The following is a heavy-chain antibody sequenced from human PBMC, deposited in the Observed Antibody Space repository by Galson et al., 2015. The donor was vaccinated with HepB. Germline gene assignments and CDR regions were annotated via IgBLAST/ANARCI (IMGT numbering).Heavy chain of an antibody. Sequence: SLRLSCAASGFTFSSYWMSWVRQAPGKGLEWVANIKQDGSEKYYVDSVKGRFTISRDNAKNSLYLQMNSLRAEDTAVYYCARRVVVVAATFWFDPWGQGTLVTVSS. V-gene: IGHV3-7*03. D-gene: IGHD2-15*01. CDR2: IKQDGSEK. J-gene: IGHJ5*02. CDR1: GFTFSSYW. CDR3: ARRVVVVAATFWFDP.